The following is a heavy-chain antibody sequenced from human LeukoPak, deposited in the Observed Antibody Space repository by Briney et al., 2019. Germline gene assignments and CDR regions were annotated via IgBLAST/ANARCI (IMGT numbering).Heavy chain of an antibody. D-gene: IGHD6-13*01. V-gene: IGHV4-59*08. Sequence: PSETLSLTCTVSGGSVSSYYWSWIRQPSGKGLEWIAYIYYSGSSNYNPSLKSRATISLDTSKNQFSLKLSSVTAADTAVYYCARHAGADYSSWNYFDYWGQGTLVTVSS. J-gene: IGHJ4*02. CDR3: ARHAGADYSSWNYFDY. CDR1: GGSVSSYY. CDR2: IYYSGSS.